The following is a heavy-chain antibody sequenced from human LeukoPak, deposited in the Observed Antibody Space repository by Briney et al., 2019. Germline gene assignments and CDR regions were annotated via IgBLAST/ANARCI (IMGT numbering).Heavy chain of an antibody. D-gene: IGHD5-12*01. J-gene: IGHJ3*02. Sequence: GASVKVSCKASGYTFTGYYMHWVRQAPGQGLEWMGWINPNSGGTNYAQKFQGRVTMTRDTSISTAYMELSRLRSDDTAVYYCARELVDIAATSYFDIWGQGTMVTVSS. CDR3: ARELVDIAATSYFDI. CDR2: INPNSGGT. V-gene: IGHV1-2*02. CDR1: GYTFTGYY.